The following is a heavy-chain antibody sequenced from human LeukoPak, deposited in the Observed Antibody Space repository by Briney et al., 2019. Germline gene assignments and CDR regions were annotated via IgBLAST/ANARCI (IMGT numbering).Heavy chain of an antibody. V-gene: IGHV3-30*04. CDR1: GFTFSSYA. J-gene: IGHJ4*02. D-gene: IGHD2-21*01. CDR2: IFYDGSNK. CDR3: AKGGKGFPLGLRFDS. Sequence: PGGSLRLSCAASGFTFSSYAMHWVRQAPGKGLEWVSAIFYDGSNKYYADSVKGRFTISRDNSKNTLYLQMNSLRAEDSAVYYCAKGGKGFPLGLRFDSWGQGTLVSASS.